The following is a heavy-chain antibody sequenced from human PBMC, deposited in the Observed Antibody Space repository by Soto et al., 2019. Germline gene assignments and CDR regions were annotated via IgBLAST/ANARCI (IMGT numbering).Heavy chain of an antibody. V-gene: IGHV3-23*01. CDR1: GFFFSDYA. J-gene: IGHJ4*02. Sequence: VQLLESGGGVVQPGGSLRLSCAASGFFFSDYAMTWVRQAPGKGLEWVSAITSTGSSTYFADSVKGRITISRDNSKITLSLQMDSLRAEDTAIFYCAKGVAGYIVSSFDYWGQGVLVTVSS. CDR3: AKGVAGYIVSSFDY. D-gene: IGHD3-16*02. CDR2: ITSTGSST.